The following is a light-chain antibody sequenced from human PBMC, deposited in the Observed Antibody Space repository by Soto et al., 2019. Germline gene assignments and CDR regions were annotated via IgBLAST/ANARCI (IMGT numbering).Light chain of an antibody. CDR3: QQYGSSGT. J-gene: IGKJ1*01. CDR1: QSVSSS. Sequence: IVLTQSPATLSLSPGERATLSCRASQSVSSSLAWYQQKPGQAPRLLIYDASNRATGIPARFSGSGSGTDFTLTISRLEPEDFAVYYCQQYGSSGTFGQGTKVDIK. CDR2: DAS. V-gene: IGKV3-11*01.